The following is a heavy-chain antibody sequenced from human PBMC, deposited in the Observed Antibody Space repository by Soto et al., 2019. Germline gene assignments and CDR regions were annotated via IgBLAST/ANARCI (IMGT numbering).Heavy chain of an antibody. V-gene: IGHV5-10-1*01. Sequence: PGESLKISCKGSGYSFTNNWISWVRQMPGKGLEWMGRIDPRDSYTNYSPSFQGHVTISVDKSDNTSYLQWNTLKASDSAMYFCARSYSIPNTCYNGYFDYWGRGTLVTVSS. J-gene: IGHJ4*01. CDR2: IDPRDSYT. CDR3: ARSYSIPNTCYNGYFDY. D-gene: IGHD2-2*02. CDR1: GYSFTNNW.